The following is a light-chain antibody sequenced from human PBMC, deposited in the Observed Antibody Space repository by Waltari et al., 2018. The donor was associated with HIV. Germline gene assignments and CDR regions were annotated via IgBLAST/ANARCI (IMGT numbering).Light chain of an antibody. CDR2: GVS. J-gene: IGKJ2*01. V-gene: IGKV3-20*01. CDR1: PCVSSS. Sequence: ETVLPQSPGTLSLSPGARATLSGRAGPCVSSSLAWYQHKPGQAPRLLIDGVSSRATGIPDRFSGSGSGTDFTRTNSRLEPEDFAVYYCQQYGGSPRYTFGQGTKLEIK. CDR3: QQYGGSPRYT.